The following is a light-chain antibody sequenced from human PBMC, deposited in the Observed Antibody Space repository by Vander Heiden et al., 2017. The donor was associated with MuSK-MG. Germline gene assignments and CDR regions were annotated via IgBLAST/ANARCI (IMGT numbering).Light chain of an antibody. Sequence: ALTQPAPVFGSPGHAMSISCTGTGSDVGGYNYGSWYPQHPDNSHKLMIYDVSNRPSVVSNRFSGSKSGNTASLTISGLQAEDEADYYCSSYTSSSTVVFGGGTKLTVL. CDR1: GSDVGGYNY. V-gene: IGLV2-14*01. CDR3: SSYTSSSTVV. CDR2: DVS. J-gene: IGLJ2*01.